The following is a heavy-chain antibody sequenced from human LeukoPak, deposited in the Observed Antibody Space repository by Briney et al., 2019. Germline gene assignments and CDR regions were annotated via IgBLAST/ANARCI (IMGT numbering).Heavy chain of an antibody. J-gene: IGHJ4*02. CDR2: FDNSGST. V-gene: IGHV4-59*01. D-gene: IGHD6-19*01. CDR1: GGSISRYY. CDR3: ARGKYSSGWYLDY. Sequence: PSETLSHTCTVSGGSISRYYWSWIRQPPGKGLEWIGYFDNSGSTNYNPSLKNRVTISEDTSKNQFALNLSSVTAADTAVYYCARGKYSSGWYLDYWGQGTLVTVSS.